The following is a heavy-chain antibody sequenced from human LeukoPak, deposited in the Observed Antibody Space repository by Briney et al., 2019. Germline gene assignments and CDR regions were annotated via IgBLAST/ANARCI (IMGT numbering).Heavy chain of an antibody. V-gene: IGHV3-49*03. CDR3: AKDIERFGEFLY. J-gene: IGHJ4*02. CDR2: IRSKAYGGTT. CDR1: GFTFGDYA. D-gene: IGHD3-10*01. Sequence: GGSLRLSCTASGFTFGDYAMSWFRQAPGKGLEWVGFIRSKAYGGTTEYAASVKGRFTISRDDSKSIAYLQMNSLRAEDTAVYYCAKDIERFGEFLYWGQGTLVTVSS.